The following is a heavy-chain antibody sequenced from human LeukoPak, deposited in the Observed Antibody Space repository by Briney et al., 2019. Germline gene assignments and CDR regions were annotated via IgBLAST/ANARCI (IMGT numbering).Heavy chain of an antibody. Sequence: PSETLSLTCTVSGGSISSYYWSWIRQPPGKGLEWIGYIYYSGSTNYNPSLKGRVTISVDTSRNQFSLKLSSVTAADTAVYYCARDLMHYDILTGYYNENPFDYWGQGTLVTVSS. V-gene: IGHV4-59*12. J-gene: IGHJ4*02. D-gene: IGHD3-9*01. CDR2: IYYSGST. CDR1: GGSISSYY. CDR3: ARDLMHYDILTGYYNENPFDY.